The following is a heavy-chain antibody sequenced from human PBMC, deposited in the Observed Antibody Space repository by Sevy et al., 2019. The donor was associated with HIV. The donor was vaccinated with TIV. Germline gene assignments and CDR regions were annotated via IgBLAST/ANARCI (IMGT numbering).Heavy chain of an antibody. CDR3: VSLFLSYRSGWSYFDY. V-gene: IGHV3-66*02. CDR1: GFTVNDKY. J-gene: IGHJ4*02. D-gene: IGHD6-19*01. CDR2: IFSSGST. Sequence: GGSLRLSCAISGFTVNDKYIIWVRQPPGKGLEWVPFIFSSGSTSDGDSAMGRFTISSDNSKNTVYLQMNSVGAEDTAVYYCVSLFLSYRSGWSYFDYWGQGTLVTVSS.